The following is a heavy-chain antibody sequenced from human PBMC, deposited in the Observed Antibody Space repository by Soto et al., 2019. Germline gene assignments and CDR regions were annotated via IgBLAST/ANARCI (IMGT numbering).Heavy chain of an antibody. Sequence: ASVKVSCKASGYTFTSYYMHWVRQAPGQGLEWMGIIIPSGGSTSYAQKFQGRVTMTRDTSTSTVYMELSSLRSEDTAVYYCARGGDLIGYYYYGMDVWGQGTTVTVSS. J-gene: IGHJ6*02. D-gene: IGHD7-27*01. CDR3: ARGGDLIGYYYYGMDV. V-gene: IGHV1-46*01. CDR1: GYTFTSYY. CDR2: IIPSGGST.